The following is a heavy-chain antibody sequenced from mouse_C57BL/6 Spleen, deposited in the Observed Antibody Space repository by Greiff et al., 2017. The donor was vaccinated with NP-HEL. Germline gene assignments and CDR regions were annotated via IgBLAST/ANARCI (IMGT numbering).Heavy chain of an antibody. CDR2: INPNYGTT. V-gene: IGHV1-39*01. J-gene: IGHJ3*01. D-gene: IGHD4-1*01. CDR3: ARSGTGAWFAY. CDR1: GYSFTDYN. Sequence: EVKLMESGPELVKPGASVKISCKASGYSFTDYNMNWVKQSNGKSLEWIGVINPNYGTTSYNQKFKGKATLTVDQSSSTAYMQLNSLTSEDSAVDYCARSGTGAWFAYWGQGTLVAVSA.